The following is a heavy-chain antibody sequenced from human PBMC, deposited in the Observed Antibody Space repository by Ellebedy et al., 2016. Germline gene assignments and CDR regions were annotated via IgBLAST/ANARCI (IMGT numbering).Heavy chain of an antibody. D-gene: IGHD7-27*01. J-gene: IGHJ4*02. CDR3: ARLDRRVFLGSFDY. V-gene: IGHV4-59*08. CDR2: VHHGST. Sequence: SETLSLTCTVSGDSISSYSWTWIRQSPGKGLECMGYVHHGSTYYNPSLRGRITMSVDTTKNQFSLNLSSVTAADTALYYCARLDRRVFLGSFDYWGQGTLVTVSS. CDR1: GDSISSYS.